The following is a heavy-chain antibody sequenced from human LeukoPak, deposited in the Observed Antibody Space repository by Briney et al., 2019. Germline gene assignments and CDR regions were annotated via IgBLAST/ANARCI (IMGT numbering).Heavy chain of an antibody. Sequence: SETLSLTCTVSGGSVSSGSYYWSWIRQPPGQGLEWIGYIYYSTSTNYNPSLQSPVTISVDTSKNQFSLKLSAVTAADKGVYYCGRAAVVWFGELDYWGQGTLVTVFS. D-gene: IGHD3-10*01. V-gene: IGHV4-61*01. CDR2: IYYSTST. CDR3: GRAAVVWFGELDY. CDR1: GGSVSSGSYY. J-gene: IGHJ4*02.